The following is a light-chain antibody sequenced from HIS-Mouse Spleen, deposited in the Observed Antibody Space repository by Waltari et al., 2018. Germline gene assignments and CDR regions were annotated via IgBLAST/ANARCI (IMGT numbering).Light chain of an antibody. Sequence: SYELTQPPSVSVSPGQTARITCSGDALPKQYAYWYQQTPGQAPELVIYKDSERPSGIPERFSGSSSGTTVTLTISGVQAEDEADYYCQSADSSGTWVFGGGTKLTVL. CDR1: ALPKQY. CDR2: KDS. V-gene: IGLV3-25*03. CDR3: QSADSSGTWV. J-gene: IGLJ3*02.